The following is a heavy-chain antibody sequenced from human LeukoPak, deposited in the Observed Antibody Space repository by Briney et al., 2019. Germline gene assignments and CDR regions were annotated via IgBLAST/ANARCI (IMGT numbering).Heavy chain of an antibody. Sequence: SETLSLTCAVYGRSFSGYYWSWIRQPPGKGLEWIGEINHSGSTNYNPSLKSRVTISVDTSKNQFSLKLSSVTAADTAVYYCARERKKWMDVWGKGTTVTVSS. CDR1: GRSFSGYY. V-gene: IGHV4-34*01. J-gene: IGHJ6*04. D-gene: IGHD2-8*01. CDR3: ARERKKWMDV. CDR2: INHSGST.